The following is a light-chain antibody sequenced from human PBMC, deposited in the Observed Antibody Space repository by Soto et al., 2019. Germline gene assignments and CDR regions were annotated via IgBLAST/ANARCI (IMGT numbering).Light chain of an antibody. CDR1: QNIGVY. CDR3: HQPAANPWT. Sequence: DIQMTQSPSSLSASVGDRVTITCRASQNIGVYLNWYQKKPGKAPKLLIHAASSLHSGVPSTFSGSGSATDFALTISSLQPEDFATYYCHQPAANPWTFAQGTKVDIK. CDR2: AAS. V-gene: IGKV1-39*01. J-gene: IGKJ1*01.